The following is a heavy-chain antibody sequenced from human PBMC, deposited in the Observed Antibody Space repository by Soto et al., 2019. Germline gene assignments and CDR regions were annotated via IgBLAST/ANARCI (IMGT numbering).Heavy chain of an antibody. J-gene: IGHJ6*02. CDR2: FDPEDGET. Sequence: ASVKVSCKVSGYTLTELSMHWVRQAPGKGLEWMGGFDPEDGETIYAQKFQGRVTMTEDTSTDTAYMELSSLRSEDTAVYYCAAGWLRFLEWFPQPYYGMDVWGQGTTVTVPS. V-gene: IGHV1-24*01. CDR3: AAGWLRFLEWFPQPYYGMDV. D-gene: IGHD3-3*01. CDR1: GYTLTELS.